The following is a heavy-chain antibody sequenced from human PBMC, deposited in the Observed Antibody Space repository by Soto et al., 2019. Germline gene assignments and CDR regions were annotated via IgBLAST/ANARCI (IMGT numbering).Heavy chain of an antibody. CDR3: ARISREGSRFWGSYRGPFDY. V-gene: IGHV4-30-4*01. D-gene: IGHD3-16*02. CDR2: IYYSGST. CDR1: GGSISSGDYY. Sequence: PSETLSLTCTVSGGSISSGDYYWSWIRQPPGKGLEWIGYIYYSGSTYYNPSLKSRVTISVDTSKNQFSLKLSSVTAADTAVYYCARISREGSRFWGSYRGPFDYWGQGTLVTVSS. J-gene: IGHJ4*02.